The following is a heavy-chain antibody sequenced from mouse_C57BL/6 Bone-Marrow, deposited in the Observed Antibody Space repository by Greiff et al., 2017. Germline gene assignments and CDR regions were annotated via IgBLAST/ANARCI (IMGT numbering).Heavy chain of an antibody. CDR1: GYTFTDYY. Sequence: VQLVESGAELVRPGASVKLSCKASGYTFTDYYINWVKQRPGQGLEWIARIYPGSGNTYYNEKFKGKATLTAEKSSSTAYMQLSSLTSEDSAVYFCAREGYYYGSSPYWYFDVWGTGTTVTVSS. J-gene: IGHJ1*03. V-gene: IGHV1-76*01. CDR2: IYPGSGNT. D-gene: IGHD1-1*01. CDR3: AREGYYYGSSPYWYFDV.